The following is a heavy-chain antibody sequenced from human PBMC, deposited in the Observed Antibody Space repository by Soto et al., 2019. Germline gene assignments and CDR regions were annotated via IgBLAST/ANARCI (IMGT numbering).Heavy chain of an antibody. CDR1: GYSFTSYW. Sequence: EVQLVQSGAEVKKPGESLRISCKGSGYSFTSYWISWVRQMPGKGLEWMGRIDPSDSYTNYSPSFQGHVTISADKSISTAYLQWSSLKASDTAMYYCARHGSLRYSYGLGWFDPWGQGTLVTVSS. D-gene: IGHD5-18*01. J-gene: IGHJ5*02. CDR3: ARHGSLRYSYGLGWFDP. V-gene: IGHV5-10-1*03. CDR2: IDPSDSYT.